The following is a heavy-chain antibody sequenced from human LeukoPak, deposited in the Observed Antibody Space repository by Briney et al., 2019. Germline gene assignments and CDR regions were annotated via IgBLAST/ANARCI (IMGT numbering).Heavy chain of an antibody. CDR1: GYTFTSYD. Sequence: RASVKVSCKASGYTFTSYDINWVRQAPGQGLEWMGWMNPNSGNTDYAQKFQGRVTMTRNTSISTAYMELSSLRSEDTAVYYCARGLRGNRNTHLRYWGQGTLVTVSS. V-gene: IGHV1-8*01. D-gene: IGHD2-2*02. CDR2: MNPNSGNT. J-gene: IGHJ4*02. CDR3: ARGLRGNRNTHLRY.